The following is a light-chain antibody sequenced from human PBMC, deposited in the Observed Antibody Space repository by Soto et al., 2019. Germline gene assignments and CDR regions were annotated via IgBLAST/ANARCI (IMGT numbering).Light chain of an antibody. Sequence: DIQMTQSPSTLSSSVGDTVTISCRASQTIDNWLAWYQQKPGKAPQVLISKASNLESGVPSRFRGSGSATEFTLTISNLQPDDFATYYCQQYHSYRTFGQGTNVEIK. V-gene: IGKV1-5*03. CDR2: KAS. CDR3: QQYHSYRT. CDR1: QTIDNW. J-gene: IGKJ1*01.